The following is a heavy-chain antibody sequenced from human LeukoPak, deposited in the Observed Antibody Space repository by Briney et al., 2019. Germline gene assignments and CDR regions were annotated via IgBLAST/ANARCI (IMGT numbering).Heavy chain of an antibody. CDR1: GFSVTTHG. CDR3: AREADRSFDI. Sequence: PGGSLTLSCAAFGFSVTTHGMSWVRQAPGKGLEWVTLISYDGSNKYYADSVKGRFTISRDNSKSTLFLQMNSLRAEDTAVYYCAREADRSFDIWGQGTMVTVSS. J-gene: IGHJ3*02. V-gene: IGHV3-30*19. CDR2: ISYDGSNK.